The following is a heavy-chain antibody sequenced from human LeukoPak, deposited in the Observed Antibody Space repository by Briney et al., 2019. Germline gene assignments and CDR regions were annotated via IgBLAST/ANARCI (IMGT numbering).Heavy chain of an antibody. CDR2: TKSKTDGGTT. Sequence: GGSLRLSCAASGFTFSNAWMRGVPQAPGKGLEWVGRTKSKTDGGTTDYAAPVKGRFTISRDDSKNTLYLQMNSLKTEDTAVYYCTTVPDNEHYWGQGTLVTVSS. CDR1: GFTFSNAW. D-gene: IGHD1-1*01. V-gene: IGHV3-15*01. CDR3: TTVPDNEHY. J-gene: IGHJ4*02.